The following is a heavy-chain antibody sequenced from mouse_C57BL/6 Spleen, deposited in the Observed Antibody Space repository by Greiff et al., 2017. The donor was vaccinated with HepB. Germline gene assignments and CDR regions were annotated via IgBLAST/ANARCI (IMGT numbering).Heavy chain of an antibody. CDR1: GFNIKNTY. CDR2: IDPANGNT. CDR3: ARSGFWATVVDWYFDV. D-gene: IGHD1-1*01. V-gene: IGHV14-3*01. Sequence: VQLKESVAELVRPGASVKLSCTASGFNIKNTYMHWVKQRPEQGLEWIGRIDPANGNTKYAPKFQGKATITADTSSNTAYLQLSSLTSEDTAIYYCARSGFWATVVDWYFDVWGTGTTVTVSS. J-gene: IGHJ1*03.